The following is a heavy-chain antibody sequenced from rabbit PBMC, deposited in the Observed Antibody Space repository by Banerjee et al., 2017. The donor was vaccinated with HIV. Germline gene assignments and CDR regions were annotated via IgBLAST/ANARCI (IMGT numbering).Heavy chain of an antibody. V-gene: IGHV1S45*01. CDR2: IYAGTTGTT. Sequence: QEQLEESGGDLVKPGASLTLTCTASGFSFSNKYVMCWVRQAPGKGLEWIACIYAGTTGTTDYATWAKGRFTISKTSSTTVTLQMTSLTAADTATYFCARNFDLWGPGTLVTVS. CDR3: ARNFDL. CDR1: GFSFSNKYV. J-gene: IGHJ4*01.